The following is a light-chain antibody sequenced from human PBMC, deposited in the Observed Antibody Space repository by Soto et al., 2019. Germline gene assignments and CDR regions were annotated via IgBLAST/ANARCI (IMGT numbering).Light chain of an antibody. CDR2: DVY. J-gene: IGLJ1*01. CDR1: SGDVGGHNA. CDR3: SSYERSGAYV. Sequence: QSVLTQPASVSGSPGQSITLSCTGTSGDVGGHNAVSWYQQHPGKAPKLLIYDVYNRPSGASNRVSGSKSGNTASLTISGLQAEDEADYYCSSYERSGAYVFGTGTKVTVL. V-gene: IGLV2-14*03.